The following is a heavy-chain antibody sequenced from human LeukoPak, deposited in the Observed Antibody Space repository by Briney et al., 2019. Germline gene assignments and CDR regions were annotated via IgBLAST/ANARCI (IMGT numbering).Heavy chain of an antibody. D-gene: IGHD3-22*01. V-gene: IGHV3-7*01. CDR2: IKQDGSGK. CDR3: ARDGDYYDSSGSMPDY. CDR1: GFTFSSYW. J-gene: IGHJ4*02. Sequence: GGSLRLSCAASGFTFSSYWMSWVRQAPGKGLEWVANIKQDGSGKYYVDSVKGRFTISRDNAKNSLYLQMNSLRAEDTAVYYCARDGDYYDSSGSMPDYWGQGTLVTVSS.